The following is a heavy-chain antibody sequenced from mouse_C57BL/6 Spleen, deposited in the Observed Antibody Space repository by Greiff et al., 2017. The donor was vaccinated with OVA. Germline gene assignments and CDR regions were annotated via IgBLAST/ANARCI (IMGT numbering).Heavy chain of an antibody. Sequence: EVQLVESGGGLVKPGGSLKLSCAASGFTFSDYGMHWVRQAPEKGLEWVAYISSGSSTIYYADTVKGRFTFSSANAKNTLFLQMTSLRSGDTAMYYCARPAGPAWFAYWGQGTLVTVSA. CDR2: ISSGSSTI. J-gene: IGHJ3*01. CDR3: ARPAGPAWFAY. CDR1: GFTFSDYG. V-gene: IGHV5-17*01. D-gene: IGHD1-2*01.